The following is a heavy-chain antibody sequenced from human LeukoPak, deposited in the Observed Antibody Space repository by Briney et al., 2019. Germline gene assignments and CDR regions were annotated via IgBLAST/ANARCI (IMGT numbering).Heavy chain of an antibody. V-gene: IGHV3-23*01. CDR2: ISGSGSKT. D-gene: IGHD3-22*01. J-gene: IGHJ4*02. CDR3: AKGGSGYYDY. Sequence: PGGSLRLSCAASKFTFSSYAMNWVRQAPGKGLEWVSAISGSGSKTYYADSVKGRFTISRDNSNNTLYLQMNSLTAEDTAVYYCAKGGSGYYDYWGQGTLVTVSS. CDR1: KFTFSSYA.